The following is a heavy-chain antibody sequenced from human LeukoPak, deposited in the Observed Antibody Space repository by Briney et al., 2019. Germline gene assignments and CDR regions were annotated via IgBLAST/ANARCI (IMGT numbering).Heavy chain of an antibody. D-gene: IGHD2/OR15-2a*01. CDR3: AREVVIFPDYYYYGMDV. J-gene: IGHJ6*02. CDR1: GFPFRDYY. V-gene: IGHV3-11*01. CDR2: ISRSGDTL. Sequence: GGSLRLSCAASGFPFRDYYMTWIRQAPGKGLEWISYISRSGDTLYYADSVEGRFTISRDNAKNSLFLQMNSLSADDTAVYYCAREVVIFPDYYYYGMDVWGQGTTVTVSS.